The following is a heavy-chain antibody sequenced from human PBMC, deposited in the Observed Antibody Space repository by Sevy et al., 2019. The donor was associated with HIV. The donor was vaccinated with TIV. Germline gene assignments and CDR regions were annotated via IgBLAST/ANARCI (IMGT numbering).Heavy chain of an antibody. V-gene: IGHV3-30*18. D-gene: IGHD3-10*01. Sequence: GGSLRLSCAASGFTFSSYGMHWVRQAPGKGLEWVAVISYDGSNKYYAHSVKGRFTISRDNSKNTLYLQMNSLRAEDTAVYYFAKDTDYGSGTSGGAFDIWGQGKMVTVSS. CDR3: AKDTDYGSGTSGGAFDI. J-gene: IGHJ3*02. CDR1: GFTFSSYG. CDR2: ISYDGSNK.